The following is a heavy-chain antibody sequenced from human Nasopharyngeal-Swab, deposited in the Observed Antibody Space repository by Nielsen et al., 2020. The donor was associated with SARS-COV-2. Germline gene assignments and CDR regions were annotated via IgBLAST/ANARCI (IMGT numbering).Heavy chain of an antibody. Sequence: GESLKISCAGSGFIVSSTYMSWVRQAPGKGLEWVSVTEIGGITHYADSVKGRFTISRDSSTNTLYLQMNSLRVEDTAVYYCARDLGGGYCTTINCLGSWGQGTLVTVSS. J-gene: IGHJ1*01. V-gene: IGHV3-53*01. CDR3: ARDLGGGYCTTINCLGS. CDR2: TEIGGIT. D-gene: IGHD2-8*01. CDR1: GFIVSSTY.